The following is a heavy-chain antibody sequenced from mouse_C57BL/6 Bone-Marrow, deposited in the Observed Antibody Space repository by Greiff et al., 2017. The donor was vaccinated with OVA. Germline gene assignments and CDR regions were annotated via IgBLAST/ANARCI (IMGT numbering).Heavy chain of an antibody. Sequence: QQPGAELVMPGASVKLSCKASGYTFTSYWMHWVKQRPGQGLEWIGEIDPSDSYTNYNQKFKGKSTLTVDKSSSTAYMQLSSLTSEDSAVYYCARPHYYGSSPFAYWGQGTLVTVSA. J-gene: IGHJ3*01. CDR3: ARPHYYGSSPFAY. CDR2: IDPSDSYT. D-gene: IGHD1-1*01. CDR1: GYTFTSYW. V-gene: IGHV1-69*01.